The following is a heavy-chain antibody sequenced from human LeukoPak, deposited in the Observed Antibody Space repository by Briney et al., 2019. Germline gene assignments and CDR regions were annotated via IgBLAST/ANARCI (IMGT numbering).Heavy chain of an antibody. D-gene: IGHD2-2*01. CDR1: GYTFTGYY. CDR2: INPNSGGT. J-gene: IGHJ4*02. CDR3: ARGLRCSSTSCYGDFDY. Sequence: ASVKVSCKASGYTFTGYYMHWVRQAPGQGLEWMGWINPNSGGTNYALKFQGRVTMTRDTSISTAYMELSRLRSDDTAVYYCARGLRCSSTSCYGDFDYWGQGTLVTVSS. V-gene: IGHV1-2*02.